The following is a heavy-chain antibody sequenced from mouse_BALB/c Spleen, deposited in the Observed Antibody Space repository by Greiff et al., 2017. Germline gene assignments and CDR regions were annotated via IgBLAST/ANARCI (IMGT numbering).Heavy chain of an antibody. Sequence: DVMLVESGGGLVKPGGSLKLSCAASGFTFSSYAMSWVRQTPEKRLEWVATISSGGSYTYYPDSVKGRFTISRDNAKNTLYLQMSSLRSEDTAMYYCARPDGYYAMDYWGQGTSVTVSS. D-gene: IGHD2-3*01. CDR2: ISSGGSYT. CDR1: GFTFSSYA. CDR3: ARPDGYYAMDY. V-gene: IGHV5-9-1*01. J-gene: IGHJ4*01.